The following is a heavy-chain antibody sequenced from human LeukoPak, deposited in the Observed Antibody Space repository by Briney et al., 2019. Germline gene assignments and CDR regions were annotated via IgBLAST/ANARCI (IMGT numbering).Heavy chain of an antibody. Sequence: SETLSLTCTVSGGSISSYYWSWIRQPPRKGLERIGYIYYSGSTNYNPSLKSRVTISVDTSKNQFSLKLSSVTAADTAVYYCVRSVGVVIIYWYFDLWGRGTLVTVSS. CDR3: VRSVGVVIIYWYFDL. V-gene: IGHV4-59*01. CDR1: GGSISSYY. CDR2: IYYSGST. J-gene: IGHJ2*01. D-gene: IGHD3-3*01.